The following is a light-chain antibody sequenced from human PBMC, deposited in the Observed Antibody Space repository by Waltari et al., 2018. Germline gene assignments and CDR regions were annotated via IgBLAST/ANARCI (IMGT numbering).Light chain of an antibody. CDR2: DVT. J-gene: IGLJ2*01. Sequence: QSALTQPRSVSGSPGQSVTVSCTGTSSDVDVYNYVSWYQQYPGKAPKLLVYDVTERPPGVPARCSGSTSGNSASLTISGLRADDEADYYCCSYAGSYTFDVVFGGGTKLTVL. CDR1: SSDVDVYNY. V-gene: IGLV2-11*01. CDR3: CSYAGSYTFDVV.